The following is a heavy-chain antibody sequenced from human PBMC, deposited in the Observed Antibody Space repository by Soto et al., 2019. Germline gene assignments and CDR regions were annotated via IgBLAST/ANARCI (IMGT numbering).Heavy chain of an antibody. CDR1: GFTFSSYG. J-gene: IGHJ4*02. D-gene: IGHD6-19*01. CDR3: ARASWQWKSFYD. V-gene: IGHV3-33*01. Sequence: QVQLVESGGGVVQPGRSLRLSCAASGFTFSSYGMHWVRQAPGKGLEWVAIVWFDENDRYYADSVKGRFTVSRDNSKNTLYLQMISLRAEDTALYYCARASWQWKSFYDWGQGTLVTVSS. CDR2: VWFDENDR.